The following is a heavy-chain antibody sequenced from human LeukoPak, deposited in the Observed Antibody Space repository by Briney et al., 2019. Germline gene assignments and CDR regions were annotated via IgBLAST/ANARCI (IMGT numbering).Heavy chain of an antibody. J-gene: IGHJ4*02. V-gene: IGHV1-18*01. Sequence: GASVKVSCKASGYTFTNYGISWVRQAPGQGLEWMGWISAYNGDTNYAQKFQGRVTMTTDTSTTTAYMELRSLRSDDTAVYYCARARGGIVLMVYAMNYWGQGTLVTVSS. CDR2: ISAYNGDT. D-gene: IGHD2-8*01. CDR1: GYTFTNYG. CDR3: ARARGGIVLMVYAMNY.